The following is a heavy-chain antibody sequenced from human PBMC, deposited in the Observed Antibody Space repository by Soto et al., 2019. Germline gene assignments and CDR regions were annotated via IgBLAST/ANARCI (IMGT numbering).Heavy chain of an antibody. D-gene: IGHD4-17*01. V-gene: IGHV3-9*01. CDR1: GFTFDDYA. J-gene: IGHJ6*02. CDR2: ISWNSGSI. Sequence: LRLSCAASGFTFDDYAMHWVRQAPGKGLEWVSGISWNSGSIGYADSVKGRFTISRDNAKNSLYLQMNSLRAEDTALYYCAKDIGVMTTVTTGYGMDVWGQGTTVTVS. CDR3: AKDIGVMTTVTTGYGMDV.